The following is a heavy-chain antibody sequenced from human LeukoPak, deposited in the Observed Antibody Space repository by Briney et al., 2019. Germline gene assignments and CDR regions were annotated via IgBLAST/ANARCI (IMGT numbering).Heavy chain of an antibody. CDR1: GFTFSSYK. J-gene: IGHJ4*02. D-gene: IGHD5-12*01. CDR2: ISSSGSTI. Sequence: GGSLRLSCAASGFTFSSYKMNWVRQAPGKGLEWVSYISSSGSTIYYADSVKGRFTISRDNAKNSLYLQMNSLRAEDTAVYYCARGQGAYSGYDYDYWGQGTLVTVSS. CDR3: ARGQGAYSGYDYDY. V-gene: IGHV3-48*03.